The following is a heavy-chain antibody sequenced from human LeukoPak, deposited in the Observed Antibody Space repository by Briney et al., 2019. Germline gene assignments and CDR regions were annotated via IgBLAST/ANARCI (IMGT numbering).Heavy chain of an antibody. V-gene: IGHV3-23*01. J-gene: IGHJ4*02. CDR3: ATSSYGDYGGY. D-gene: IGHD4-17*01. CDR2: ISGSGGST. CDR1: GFTFSSYA. Sequence: PGGSLRHSCAASGFTFSSYAMSWVRQAPGKGLEWVSAISGSGGSTYYADSVKGRFTISRDNSKNTLYLQMNSLRAEDTAVYYCATSSYGDYGGYWGQGTLVTVSS.